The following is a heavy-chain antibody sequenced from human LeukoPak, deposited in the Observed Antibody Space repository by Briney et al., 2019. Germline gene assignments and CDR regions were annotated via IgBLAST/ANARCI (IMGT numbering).Heavy chain of an antibody. V-gene: IGHV3-23*01. D-gene: IGHD3-10*01. Sequence: GESLRLSCETSGFTFSRYAMTWVRQAPGKGLEWVSVISASGVSTYYGDSVKGRFTISRDNSKNTLHPQMNSLRAEDTAVYYCARDHLGDSYSDFWGQGTLVTVSS. CDR3: ARDHLGDSYSDF. J-gene: IGHJ4*02. CDR2: ISASGVST. CDR1: GFTFSRYA.